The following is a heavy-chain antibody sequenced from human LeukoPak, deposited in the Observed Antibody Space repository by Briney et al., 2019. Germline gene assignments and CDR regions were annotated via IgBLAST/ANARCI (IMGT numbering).Heavy chain of an antibody. CDR1: GGTFSSYA. CDR3: AVMGGQLQLGPYYFDY. V-gene: IGHV1-69*04. CDR2: IIPILGIA. Sequence: SVKVSCKASGGTFSSYAISWVRQAPGQGLEWMGRIIPILGIANYAQKFQGRVTITADKSTSTAYMELSSPRSEDTAVYYCAVMGGQLQLGPYYFDYWGQGTLVTVSS. D-gene: IGHD5-24*01. J-gene: IGHJ4*02.